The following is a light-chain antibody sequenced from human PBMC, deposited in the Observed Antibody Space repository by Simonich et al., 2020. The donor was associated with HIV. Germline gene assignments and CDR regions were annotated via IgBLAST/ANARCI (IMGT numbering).Light chain of an antibody. J-gene: IGKJ1*01. V-gene: IGKV4-1*01. CDR3: QQYYSTPRT. CDR1: QSVLYSSNHQHY. Sequence: DIVMTQSPDSLAVSLGERAPINCKSSQSVLYSSNHQHYLAWYQQKPGQPPKLLIYWASTREYGVPDRFSGSASGTDFTLTISSLQAEDVAVYYCQQYYSTPRTFGQGTKVEIK. CDR2: WAS.